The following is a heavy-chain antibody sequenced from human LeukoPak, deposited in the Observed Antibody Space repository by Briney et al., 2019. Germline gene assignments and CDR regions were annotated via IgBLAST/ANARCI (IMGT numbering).Heavy chain of an antibody. J-gene: IGHJ3*02. D-gene: IGHD3-22*01. CDR2: ITSGYST. CDR1: GFTLRSYG. CDR3: TRHGGRDYYDSTEDAFDI. Sequence: GGTLRLSCAASGFTLRSYGMSWVRQAPGKGLEWVSAITSGYSTYYADSVKGRFTISRDDSKNMAYLQMNSLKTEDTAVYYCTRHGGRDYYDSTEDAFDIWGQGTMVTVSS. V-gene: IGHV3-23*01.